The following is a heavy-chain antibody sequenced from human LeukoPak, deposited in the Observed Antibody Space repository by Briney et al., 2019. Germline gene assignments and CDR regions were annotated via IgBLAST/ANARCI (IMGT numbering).Heavy chain of an antibody. CDR1: GFTLSNYN. Sequence: PGGSLRLSCAASGFTLSNYNMNWVRQAPGKGLEWVSYISSSSSTIYYADSVEGRFTISRDNAKNSLYLQMNSLRDEDTAVYYCARDLAVAGSFDYWGQGNLVTVSS. J-gene: IGHJ4*02. V-gene: IGHV3-48*02. CDR2: ISSSSSTI. CDR3: ARDLAVAGSFDY. D-gene: IGHD6-19*01.